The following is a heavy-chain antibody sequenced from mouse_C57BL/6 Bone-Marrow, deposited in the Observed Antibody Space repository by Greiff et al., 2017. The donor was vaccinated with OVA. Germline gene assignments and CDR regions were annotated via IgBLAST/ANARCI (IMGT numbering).Heavy chain of an antibody. Sequence: VKLQESGPELVKPGASVKISCKASGYAFSSSWMNWVKQRPGKGLEWIGRIYPGDGDTNYNGKFKGKATLTADKSSSTAYMQLSSLTSEDSAVYFCARGTTVVPRRDFDYWGQGTTLTVSS. CDR3: ARGTTVVPRRDFDY. J-gene: IGHJ2*01. V-gene: IGHV1-82*01. CDR2: IYPGDGDT. D-gene: IGHD1-1*01. CDR1: GYAFSSSW.